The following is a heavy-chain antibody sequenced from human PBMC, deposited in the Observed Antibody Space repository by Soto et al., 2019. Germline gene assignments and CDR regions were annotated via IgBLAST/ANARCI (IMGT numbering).Heavy chain of an antibody. CDR1: GGSISSSSYY. J-gene: IGHJ4*02. CDR2: IYYSGST. Sequence: SETLSLTCTVSGGSISSSSYYWGWIRQPPGKGLEWIGSIYYSGSTYYNPSLKSRVTISVDTSKNQFSLKLSSVTAADTAVYYCARYTPFDWYFDYWGQGTLVTVSS. D-gene: IGHD3-9*01. V-gene: IGHV4-39*01. CDR3: ARYTPFDWYFDY.